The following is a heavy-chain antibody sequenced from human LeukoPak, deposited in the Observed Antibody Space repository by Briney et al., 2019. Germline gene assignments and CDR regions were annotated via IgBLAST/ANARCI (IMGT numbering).Heavy chain of an antibody. V-gene: IGHV1-69*05. D-gene: IGHD3/OR15-3a*01. CDR2: IIPIFGTA. CDR3: ARDVQDSYFDY. J-gene: IGHJ4*02. CDR1: GGTFSSYA. Sequence: GAPVKVSCKASGGTFSSYAISWVRQAPGQGLEWMGRIIPIFGTANYAQKFQGRVTITTDESTSTAYMELSSLRSEDTAVYYCARDVQDSYFDYWGQGTLVTVSS.